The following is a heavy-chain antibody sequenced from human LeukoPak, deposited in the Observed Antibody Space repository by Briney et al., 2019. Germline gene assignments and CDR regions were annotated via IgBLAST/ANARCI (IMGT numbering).Heavy chain of an antibody. V-gene: IGHV3-23*01. CDR3: ARDYYYDSSGYYYVDY. Sequence: GGSLRLSCLTSGFTLSTNAMSWVRQAPGKGLEWISGISGSGASTYYADSVKGRFTISRDNSKNTLYLQMNSLRAEDTAVYYCARDYYYDSSGYYYVDYWGQGTLVTVSS. D-gene: IGHD3-22*01. J-gene: IGHJ4*02. CDR2: ISGSGAST. CDR1: GFTLSTNA.